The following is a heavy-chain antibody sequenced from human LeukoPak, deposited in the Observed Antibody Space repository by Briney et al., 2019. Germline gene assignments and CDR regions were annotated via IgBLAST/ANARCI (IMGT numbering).Heavy chain of an antibody. D-gene: IGHD1-1*01. V-gene: IGHV4-34*01. J-gene: IGHJ4*02. Sequence: SETLSLTCAVYGGSFSGYYWSWIRQPPGKGLEWIGEINHSGSTNYNPSLKSRVTISVDTSKNQFSLKLSSVTAADTAVYYCARETRVNELYYFDYWGQGTLVTVSS. CDR2: INHSGST. CDR3: ARETRVNELYYFDY. CDR1: GGSFSGYY.